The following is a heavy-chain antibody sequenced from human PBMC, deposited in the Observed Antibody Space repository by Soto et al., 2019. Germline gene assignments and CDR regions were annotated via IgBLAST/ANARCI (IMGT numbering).Heavy chain of an antibody. J-gene: IGHJ5*02. Sequence: ITLKESGPTLVKPTQTLTLTCDFSGFSLSANAVGVGWIRQPPGKALEWLGSIYWNDDKRYIPSLRSRLTNTRDTSKNQVVLTLSNMDPGDTATYYCAHSHDFSNYDWFDPWGPGTLVTVSS. CDR3: AHSHDFSNYDWFDP. CDR1: GFSLSANAVG. CDR2: IYWNDDK. V-gene: IGHV2-5*01. D-gene: IGHD4-4*01.